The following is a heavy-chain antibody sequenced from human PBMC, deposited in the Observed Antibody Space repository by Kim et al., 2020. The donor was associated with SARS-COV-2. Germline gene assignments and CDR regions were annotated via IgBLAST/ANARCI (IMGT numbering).Heavy chain of an antibody. CDR1: GGSISSYY. V-gene: IGHV4-59*08. CDR3: ARLGLLWFGEGWSRNYYYYGMDV. J-gene: IGHJ6*02. CDR2: IYYSGST. Sequence: SETLSLTCTVSGGSISSYYWSWIRQPPGKGLEWIGYIYYSGSTNYNPSLKSRVTISVDTSKNQFSLKLSSVTAADTAVYYCARLGLLWFGEGWSRNYYYYGMDVWGQGTTVTVSS. D-gene: IGHD3-10*01.